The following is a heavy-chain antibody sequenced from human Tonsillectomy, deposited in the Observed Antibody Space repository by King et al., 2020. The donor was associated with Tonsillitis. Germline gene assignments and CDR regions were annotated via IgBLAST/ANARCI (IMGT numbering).Heavy chain of an antibody. CDR3: ASQVYFDESNTLDHS. J-gene: IGHJ4*02. D-gene: IGHD3-9*01. CDR1: GHTFSNYW. CDR2: IDPYDSDT. V-gene: IGHV5-10-1*03. Sequence: VQLVESGAEVKKPGESLRISCKGSGHTFSNYWINWMRQMPGKGLEWMGRIDPYDSDTNYNSSFEGHVTISADKSINTAYLYWSSLKASDTAMYYCASQVYFDESNTLDHSWGQGTLVTVSS.